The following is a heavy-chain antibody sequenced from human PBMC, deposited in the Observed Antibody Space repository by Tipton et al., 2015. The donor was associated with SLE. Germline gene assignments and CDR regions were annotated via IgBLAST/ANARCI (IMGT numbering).Heavy chain of an antibody. D-gene: IGHD7-27*01. CDR3: ARVLTGSCFDN. CDR1: GDTIDGNTYF. V-gene: IGHV4-39*07. CDR2: VSYSGGT. J-gene: IGHJ4*02. Sequence: TLSLTCTVSGDTIDGNTYFWDWIRQPPGKGLMWIGSVSYSGGTYYNPSFTSRVTISADTSKNQFSLTLSSVTAADTALYYCARVLTGSCFDNWGQGTLVTVSS.